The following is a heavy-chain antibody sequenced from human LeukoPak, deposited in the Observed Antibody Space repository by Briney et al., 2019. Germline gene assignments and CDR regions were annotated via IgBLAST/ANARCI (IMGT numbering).Heavy chain of an antibody. Sequence: SETLSLTCTVSGGSVSSGTYHWSWIRQPAGKGLEWIGRIKSSGSTNYNPSLKSRVTISVDTSRNQFSLKLSSVTAAGTAAYYCARGQFIYGTYNWFDPWGQGTLVTVSS. CDR3: ARGQFIYGTYNWFDP. V-gene: IGHV4-61*02. CDR2: IKSSGST. CDR1: GGSVSSGTYH. D-gene: IGHD3-10*01. J-gene: IGHJ5*02.